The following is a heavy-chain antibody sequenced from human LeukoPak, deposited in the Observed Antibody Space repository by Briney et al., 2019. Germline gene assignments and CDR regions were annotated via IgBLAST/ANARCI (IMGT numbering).Heavy chain of an antibody. Sequence: ASVTVSCKASGDTFTGYYMHWVRQAPGQGLEWMGWINPNSGGTNYAQKFQGRVTMTRDTSISTAYMELSRLRSDDTAVYYCARASTIFGVVNSFDYWGQGTLVTVSS. V-gene: IGHV1-2*02. J-gene: IGHJ4*02. CDR3: ARASTIFGVVNSFDY. CDR1: GDTFTGYY. CDR2: INPNSGGT. D-gene: IGHD3-3*01.